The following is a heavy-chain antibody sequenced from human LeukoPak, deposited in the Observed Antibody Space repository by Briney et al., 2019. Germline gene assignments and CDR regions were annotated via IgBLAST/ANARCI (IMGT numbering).Heavy chain of an antibody. CDR2: ISPYNGNT. D-gene: IGHD5-24*01. CDR3: ARGWLQPYWYFDL. Sequence: ASVKVSCKASGYTSSNYGISWVRQAPGQGLEWMGWISPYNGNTDYAQKLQGRVTMTTDTSTTTGYMELRSLRSDDTAVYYCARGWLQPYWYFDLWGRGTVVTVSS. J-gene: IGHJ2*01. V-gene: IGHV1-18*01. CDR1: GYTSSNYG.